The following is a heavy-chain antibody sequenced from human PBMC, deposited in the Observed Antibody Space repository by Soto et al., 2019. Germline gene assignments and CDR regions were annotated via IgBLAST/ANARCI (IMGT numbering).Heavy chain of an antibody. CDR3: ASLLGYCSSTSCPGMLDYYGMDV. CDR1: GFTFSSYA. D-gene: IGHD2-2*01. CDR2: ISYDGSNK. V-gene: IGHV3-30-3*01. Sequence: GGSLRLSCAASGFTFSSYAMHWVRQAPGKGLEWVAVISYDGSNKYYADSVKGRFTISRDNSKNTLYLQMNSLRAEDTAVYYCASLLGYCSSTSCPGMLDYYGMDVWGQGTTVTVSS. J-gene: IGHJ6*02.